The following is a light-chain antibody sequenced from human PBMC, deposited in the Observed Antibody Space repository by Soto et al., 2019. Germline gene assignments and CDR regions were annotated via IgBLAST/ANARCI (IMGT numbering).Light chain of an antibody. CDR2: DVT. CDR3: AAWDDSLNAYV. V-gene: IGLV2-11*01. J-gene: IGLJ1*01. Sequence: QSVLTQPRSVSGSPGQSVTISCTGTSSDVGGYNYVSWYQQHPGKAPKFMIYDVTKRPSGVPDRFSGSKSGTSASLAVSGLQSEDEADYYCAAWDDSLNAYVFGTGTKLTVL. CDR1: SSDVGGYNY.